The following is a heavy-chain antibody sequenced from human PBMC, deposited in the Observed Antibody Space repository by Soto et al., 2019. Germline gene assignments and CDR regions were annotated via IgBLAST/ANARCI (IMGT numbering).Heavy chain of an antibody. CDR3: APGIAEDKLD. Sequence: QVQLVQSGAEVKKPGSSVKVSCKASGGTFSSYTIRWVRQAPGHGLEWMGRILPILGIANYAQKFQGRVTITADKATSTAYKELSSLRAEDTAVYYGAPGIAEDKLDWGQGTLVTVSS. V-gene: IGHV1-69*02. CDR1: GGTFSSYT. D-gene: IGHD6-13*01. CDR2: ILPILGIA. J-gene: IGHJ4*02.